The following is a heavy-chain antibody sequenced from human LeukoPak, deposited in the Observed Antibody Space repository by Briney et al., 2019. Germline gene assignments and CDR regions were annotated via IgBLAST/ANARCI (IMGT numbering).Heavy chain of an antibody. CDR2: ISSSSSYI. J-gene: IGHJ4*02. CDR1: GFTFSSYS. D-gene: IGHD6-13*01. Sequence: GGSLRLSCAASGFTFSSYSMNWVRQAPGKGLEGGSSISSSSSYIYYADSVKGRFTISRDNAKNSLYLQMNTLRAEDTAVYYCARERGSSSWMTFDYWGQGTLVTVSS. CDR3: ARERGSSSWMTFDY. V-gene: IGHV3-21*01.